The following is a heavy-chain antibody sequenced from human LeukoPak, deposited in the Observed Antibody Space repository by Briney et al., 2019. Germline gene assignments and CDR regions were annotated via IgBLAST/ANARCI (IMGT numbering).Heavy chain of an antibody. Sequence: SETPSLTCTVSGGSISSYDGGWIRPPAGEGLGWIWRIYTRGSTNYNTSLKSRVTMSVDTSKNQFSLKLSSVNAADTAVYYCARDRRAAAGNSQGGAGNDYWGQGTLVTVSS. J-gene: IGHJ4*02. CDR1: GGSISSYD. V-gene: IGHV4-4*07. CDR2: IYTRGST. CDR3: ARDRRAAAGNSQGGAGNDY. D-gene: IGHD6-13*01.